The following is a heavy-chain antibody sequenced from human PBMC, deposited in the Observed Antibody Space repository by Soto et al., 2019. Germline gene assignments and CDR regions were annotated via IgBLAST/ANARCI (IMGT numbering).Heavy chain of an antibody. D-gene: IGHD2-8*01. CDR2: IYYSGST. CDR1: GGSISSGGYY. V-gene: IGHV4-31*03. CDR3: ARDFNGSANNWFGP. Sequence: PSETLSLTCTVSGGSISSGGYYWSWIRQHPGKGLEWIGYIYYSGSTYYNPSLKSRVTISVDTSKNQFSLKLSSVTAADTAVYYCARDFNGSANNWFGPWGREPWSPSPQ. J-gene: IGHJ5*02.